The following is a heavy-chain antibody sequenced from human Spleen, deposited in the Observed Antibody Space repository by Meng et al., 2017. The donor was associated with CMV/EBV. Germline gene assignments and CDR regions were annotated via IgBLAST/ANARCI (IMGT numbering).Heavy chain of an antibody. D-gene: IGHD6-19*01. Sequence: VYSNSAAWNWIRQSPSRGLEWLGRTYYRSKWYNDYAVSVKSRITINPDTSKNQFSLQLNSVTPEDTAVYYCATNHGYSSGWYGFDPWGQGTLVTVSS. CDR3: ATNHGYSSGWYGFDP. CDR1: VYSNSAA. CDR2: TYYRSKWYN. J-gene: IGHJ5*02. V-gene: IGHV6-1*01.